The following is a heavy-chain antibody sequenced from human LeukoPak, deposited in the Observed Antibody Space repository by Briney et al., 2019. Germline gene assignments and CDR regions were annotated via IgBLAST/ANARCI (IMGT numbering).Heavy chain of an antibody. CDR1: GFTFTSSV. Sequence: GTSVKVSCKASGFTFTSSVVQWVRQARGPRLEWIGWIVVGSGNTNYAQKFQERVTITRDMSTSTAYMELSSLRFEDTAVYYCAADRAGSYLRFVYWGQGTPVTVSS. CDR2: IVVGSGNT. V-gene: IGHV1-58*01. J-gene: IGHJ4*02. D-gene: IGHD3-10*01. CDR3: AADRAGSYLRFVY.